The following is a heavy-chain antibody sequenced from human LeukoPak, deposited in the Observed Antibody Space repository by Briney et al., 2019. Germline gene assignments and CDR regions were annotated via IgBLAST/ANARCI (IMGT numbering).Heavy chain of an antibody. CDR3: AREREPQLQLVPAATL. Sequence: GGSLRLSCAASGFTFSSYWMSWVRQAPGKGLEWVANIKQDGSEKYYVDSVKGRFTISRDNAKNSLYLQMNSLRAEDTAVYYCAREREPQLQLVPAATLWGQGTLVTVSS. J-gene: IGHJ4*02. D-gene: IGHD2-2*01. CDR1: GFTFSSYW. CDR2: IKQDGSEK. V-gene: IGHV3-7*01.